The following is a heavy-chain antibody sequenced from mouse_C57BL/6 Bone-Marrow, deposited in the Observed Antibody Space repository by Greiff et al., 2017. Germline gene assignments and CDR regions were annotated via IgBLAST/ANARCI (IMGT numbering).Heavy chain of an antibody. D-gene: IGHD1-1*01. J-gene: IGHJ3*01. CDR1: GYTFTSYW. V-gene: IGHV1-50*01. Sequence: QVQLQQPGAELVKPGASVTLSCKASGYTFTSYWMQWVKQRPGQGLEWIGEIDPSDSYTNSNQKFKGKATLTVDPSSSTAYMQLSNLTSEDSAVYYCAREVAAPGAFAYWGQGTLVTVSA. CDR3: AREVAAPGAFAY. CDR2: IDPSDSYT.